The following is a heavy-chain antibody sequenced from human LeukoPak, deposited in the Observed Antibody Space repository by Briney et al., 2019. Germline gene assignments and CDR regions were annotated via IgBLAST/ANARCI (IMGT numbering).Heavy chain of an antibody. CDR2: INHSGST. CDR1: GGSFSGYY. CDR3: ARALGSGYGYFDY. J-gene: IGHJ4*02. V-gene: IGHV4-34*01. Sequence: PSETLSLTCAVYGGSFSGYYWSWIRQPPGKGLEWIGEINHSGSTNYNPSLKSRVTISVDTSRNQFSLKLSSVTAADTAVYYCARALGSGYGYFDYRGQGTLVTVSS. D-gene: IGHD3-22*01.